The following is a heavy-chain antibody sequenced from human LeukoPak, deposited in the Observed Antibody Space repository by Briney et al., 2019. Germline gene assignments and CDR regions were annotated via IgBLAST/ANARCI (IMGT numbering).Heavy chain of an antibody. CDR3: ARGPGGYSYGYYFDY. D-gene: IGHD5-18*01. J-gene: IGHJ4*02. V-gene: IGHV4-59*01. CDR1: GGSISSYY. CDR2: FYYSGST. Sequence: PSETLSLTCAVSGGSISSYYWSWIRQPPGKRLEWIGSFYYSGSTNYNPSLKSRVTISVDTPKNHFSLKLSSVTAADTAVYYCARGPGGYSYGYYFDYWGQGTRVTVSS.